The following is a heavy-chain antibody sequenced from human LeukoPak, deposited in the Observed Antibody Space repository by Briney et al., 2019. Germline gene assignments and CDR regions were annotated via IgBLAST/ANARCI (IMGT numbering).Heavy chain of an antibody. CDR2: IRGSGGST. Sequence: GGSLRLSCAASGFTFSSYAMSWVRHAPGKGLEWVSAIRGSGGSTYYADSVKGRFTISRDNSKNTLYLQMNSLRAEDTAVCYCAKALSNRITMIVVSGWGQGTLVTVSS. D-gene: IGHD3-22*01. J-gene: IGHJ4*02. CDR3: AKALSNRITMIVVSG. V-gene: IGHV3-23*01. CDR1: GFTFSSYA.